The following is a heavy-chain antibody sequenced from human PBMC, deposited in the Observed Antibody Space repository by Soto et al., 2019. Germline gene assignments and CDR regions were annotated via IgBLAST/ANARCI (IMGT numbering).Heavy chain of an antibody. D-gene: IGHD1-1*01. Sequence: GESLTLSCKGSGYSFTSYWIGWVRQMPGKGLEWMGIIYPGDSDTRYSPSFQGQVTISADKSISTAYLQWSSLKASDTAMYYCGLFLSPGTINWFDPWGQGTLVTVSS. J-gene: IGHJ5*02. CDR2: IYPGDSDT. CDR3: GLFLSPGTINWFDP. V-gene: IGHV5-51*01. CDR1: GYSFTSYW.